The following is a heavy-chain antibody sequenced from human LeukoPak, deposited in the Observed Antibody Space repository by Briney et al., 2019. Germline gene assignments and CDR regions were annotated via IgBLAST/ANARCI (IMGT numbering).Heavy chain of an antibody. V-gene: IGHV4-34*01. CDR1: GGSFSGYY. Sequence: SETLSLTCAVYGGSFSGYYWSWIRQPPGKGLEWIGEINHSGSTNYNPSLKSRVTISVDTSKNQFSLKLSSVTAADTAVYYCARGIPDSSSWAPGFDPWGQGTLVTVFS. J-gene: IGHJ5*02. D-gene: IGHD6-13*01. CDR3: ARGIPDSSSWAPGFDP. CDR2: INHSGST.